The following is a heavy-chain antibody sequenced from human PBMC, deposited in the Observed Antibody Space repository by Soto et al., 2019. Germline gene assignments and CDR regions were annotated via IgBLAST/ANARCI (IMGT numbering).Heavy chain of an antibody. Sequence: QLQLQESGPGLVKPSETLSLTCNVSGGSISSSRSYWAWFRQPPGKELEWIAIIFYAGNTYYNPSLKSRVTVSVDTSKNQFSLKRDSVTAADTAVYYCARQAAAPGIDLWFDPWGQGTLVTVSS. CDR1: GGSISSSRSY. V-gene: IGHV4-39*01. D-gene: IGHD6-13*01. J-gene: IGHJ5*02. CDR3: ARQAAAPGIDLWFDP. CDR2: IFYAGNT.